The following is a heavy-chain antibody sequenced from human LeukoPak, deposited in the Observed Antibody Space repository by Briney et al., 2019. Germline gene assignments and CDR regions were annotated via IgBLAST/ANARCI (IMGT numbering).Heavy chain of an antibody. D-gene: IGHD1-14*01. J-gene: IGHJ4*02. Sequence: KPLETLSLTCTVSGGSISSYYWSWIRQPPGKGLEWIGYIYYSGSTNYNPSLKSRVTISVDTSKNQFSLKLSSVTAADTAVYYCARVWVEGFRTSPYFDYWGQGTLVTVSS. CDR2: IYYSGST. CDR1: GGSISSYY. V-gene: IGHV4-59*01. CDR3: ARVWVEGFRTSPYFDY.